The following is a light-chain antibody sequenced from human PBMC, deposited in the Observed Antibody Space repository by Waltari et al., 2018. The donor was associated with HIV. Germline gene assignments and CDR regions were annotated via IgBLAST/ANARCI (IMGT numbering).Light chain of an antibody. Sequence: AIQLTQSPSSLSASVGDRVTITCRASQGFSSALAWFQQRPGKAPKVLIYDGFHLGSGVPSRFSGSGSGTDFTLAISSLQPEDSATYYCQQFYSFPITFGQGTRLEIK. CDR3: QQFYSFPIT. CDR2: DGF. V-gene: IGKV1-13*02. CDR1: QGFSSA. J-gene: IGKJ5*01.